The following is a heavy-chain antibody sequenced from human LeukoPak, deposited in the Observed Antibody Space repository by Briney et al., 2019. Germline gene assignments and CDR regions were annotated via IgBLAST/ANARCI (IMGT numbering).Heavy chain of an antibody. CDR1: GGSISSGSYY. CDR3: ARQKYSSSHVDY. CDR2: IYYSGST. Sequence: SQTLSLTCTVSGGSISSGSYYWSWIRQPPGKGLEWIGYIYYSGSTNYNPSLKSRVTISVDTSKNQFSLKLSSVTAADTAVYYCARQKYSSSHVDYWGQGTLVTVSS. V-gene: IGHV4-61*01. J-gene: IGHJ4*02. D-gene: IGHD6-13*01.